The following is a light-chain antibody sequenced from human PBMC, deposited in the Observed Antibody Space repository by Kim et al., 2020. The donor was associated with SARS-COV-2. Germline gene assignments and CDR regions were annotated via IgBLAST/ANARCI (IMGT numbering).Light chain of an antibody. J-gene: IGKJ2*01. CDR3: QQYYSYPYT. V-gene: IGKV1-8*01. Sequence: AIRMTQSPSSLSASTGDRVTITCRASQGISSYLAWYQQKPGKAPKLLIYAASTLQSGVPSRFSGSGSGTDFTLTISCLQSEDFATYYCQQYYSYPYTFCQGTKLEI. CDR2: AAS. CDR1: QGISSY.